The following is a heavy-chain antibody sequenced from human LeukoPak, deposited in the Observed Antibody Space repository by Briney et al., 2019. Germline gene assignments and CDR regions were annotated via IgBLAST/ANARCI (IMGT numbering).Heavy chain of an antibody. J-gene: IGHJ4*02. CDR1: GFRFSDYS. CDR3: ARLSDCSSTSCYGDGDY. Sequence: GGSLRLSCVASGFRFSDYSMNWVRQAPGKGLEWVSYISSSGSTIYYADSVKGRFTISRDNAENSLYLQMNSLRAEDTAVYYCARLSDCSSTSCYGDGDYWGQGTLVTVSS. D-gene: IGHD2-2*01. V-gene: IGHV3-48*04. CDR2: ISSSGSTI.